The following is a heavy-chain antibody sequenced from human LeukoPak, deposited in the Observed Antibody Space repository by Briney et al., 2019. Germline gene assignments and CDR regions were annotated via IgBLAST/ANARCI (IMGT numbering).Heavy chain of an antibody. D-gene: IGHD3-10*01. CDR3: VRGVSYGSGSSPFDY. Sequence: GVSLRLSCEASGFTFNSYAMHWVRQAPGKGLEWVAVILYDGSNKYYADSVKGRFTISRDNSKNTLYLQMNSLRAEDTAVYYCVRGVSYGSGSSPFDYWGQGTLVTVSS. CDR1: GFTFNSYA. CDR2: ILYDGSNK. J-gene: IGHJ4*02. V-gene: IGHV3-30*04.